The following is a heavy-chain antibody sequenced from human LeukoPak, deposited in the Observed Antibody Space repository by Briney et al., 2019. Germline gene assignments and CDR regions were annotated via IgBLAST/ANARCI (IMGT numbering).Heavy chain of an antibody. CDR2: ITTKNGNT. V-gene: IGHV1-18*01. CDR1: GYTFTGYG. Sequence: ASVKDSCKASGYTFTGYGISWVRQAPGQGLEWMGWITTKNGNTNYAQNLQGRVTMTTDTSTNTAYMELRSLRTDDTAVYFCVRDSLGGFCSTSDCVLGVYWGQGTLVTVSS. J-gene: IGHJ4*02. D-gene: IGHD2-2*01. CDR3: VRDSLGGFCSTSDCVLGVY.